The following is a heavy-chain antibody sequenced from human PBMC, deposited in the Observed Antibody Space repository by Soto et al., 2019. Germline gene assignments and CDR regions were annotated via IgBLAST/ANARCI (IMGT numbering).Heavy chain of an antibody. Sequence: QVQLQESGPGLVKPSETLSLTCTVSGGSFKSGSYSWSWIQQPPGKGLEWIGYVYHTGRTSYNPSLKRRVSISMDTSKNQFSLNLDSVTAADTAVYFCARDFAYFDSWGQGTLVTVSS. D-gene: IGHD3-3*01. V-gene: IGHV4-61*01. J-gene: IGHJ4*02. CDR3: ARDFAYFDS. CDR1: GGSFKSGSYS. CDR2: VYHTGRT.